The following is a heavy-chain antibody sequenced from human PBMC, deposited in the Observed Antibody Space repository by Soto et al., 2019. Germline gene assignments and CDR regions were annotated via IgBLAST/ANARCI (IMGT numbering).Heavy chain of an antibody. V-gene: IGHV3-49*03. CDR2: IRSKAYGGTT. J-gene: IGHJ6*03. CDR1: GFTFGDYA. D-gene: IGHD6-13*01. CDR3: TRDGGSSSWAYYYYMDV. Sequence: LRLSCTASGFTFGDYAMSWFRQAPGKGLEWVGFIRSKAYGGTTEYAASVKGRFTISRDDSKSIAYLQMNSLKTEDTAVYYCTRDGGSSSWAYYYYMDVWGKGTTVTVSS.